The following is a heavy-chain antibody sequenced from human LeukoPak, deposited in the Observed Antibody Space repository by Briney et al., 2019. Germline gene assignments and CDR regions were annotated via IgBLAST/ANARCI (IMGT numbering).Heavy chain of an antibody. J-gene: IGHJ5*02. D-gene: IGHD4-23*01. CDR3: ARDNSVEDTAWWFDP. CDR1: GYTFTGYY. CDR2: INPNSGGT. V-gene: IGHV1-2*02. Sequence: ASVKVSCKASGYTFTGYYMHWVRQAPGQGLEWMGWINPNSGGTNYAQKFQGRVTMTRDTSISTAYMELSRLGSDDTAVYYCARDNSVEDTAWWFDPWGQGTLVTVSS.